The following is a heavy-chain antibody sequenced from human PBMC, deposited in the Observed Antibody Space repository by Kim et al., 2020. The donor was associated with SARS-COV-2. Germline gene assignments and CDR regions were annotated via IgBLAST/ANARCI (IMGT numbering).Heavy chain of an antibody. CDR3: ARFTMVRDYYGMDV. Sequence: QKFQGRVTITRDTSASTAYMELSSLRSEDTAVYYCARFTMVRDYYGMDVWGQGTTVTVSS. J-gene: IGHJ6*02. D-gene: IGHD3-10*01. V-gene: IGHV1-3*01.